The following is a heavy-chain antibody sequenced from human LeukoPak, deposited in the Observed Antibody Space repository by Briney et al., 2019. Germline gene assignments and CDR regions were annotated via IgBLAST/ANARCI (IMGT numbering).Heavy chain of an antibody. D-gene: IGHD3-10*01. CDR3: ARGPMVRGVIDAFDI. CDR1: GGSISSGGYS. V-gene: IGHV4-30-4*07. Sequence: SKTLSLTCAVSGGSISSGGYSWSWIRQPPGKGLEWIGYIYYSGSTYYNPSLKSRVTISVDTSKNQFSLKLSSVTAADTAVYYCARGPMVRGVIDAFDIWGQGTMVTVSS. CDR2: IYYSGST. J-gene: IGHJ3*02.